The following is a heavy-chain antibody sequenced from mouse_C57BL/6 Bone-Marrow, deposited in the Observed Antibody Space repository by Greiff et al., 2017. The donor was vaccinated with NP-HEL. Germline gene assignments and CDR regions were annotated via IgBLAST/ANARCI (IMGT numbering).Heavy chain of an antibody. Sequence: VQLQQSDAGLVKPGASVKISCKVSGYTFTDHTIHWMKQRPEQGLEWIGYIYPRDGSTKYNEKFKGKATLTADKSSSTAYMQLNSLTSEDSAVYFCAREDYGSSPWFAYWGQGTLVTVSA. CDR3: AREDYGSSPWFAY. V-gene: IGHV1-78*01. CDR1: GYTFTDHT. D-gene: IGHD1-1*01. J-gene: IGHJ3*01. CDR2: IYPRDGST.